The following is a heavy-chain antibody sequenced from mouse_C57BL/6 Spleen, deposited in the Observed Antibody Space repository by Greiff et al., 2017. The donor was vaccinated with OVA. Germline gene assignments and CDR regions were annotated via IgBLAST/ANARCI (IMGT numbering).Heavy chain of an antibody. D-gene: IGHD4-1*01. CDR1: GFNIKDDY. CDR2: IDPENGDT. CDR3: TTRVGRY. V-gene: IGHV14-4*01. Sequence: EVKLMESGAELVRPGASVKLSCTASGFNIKDDYMHWVKQRPEQGLEWIGWIDPENGDTEYASKFQGKATITADTSSNTAYLQLSSLTSEDTAVYYCTTRVGRYWGQGTTLTVSS. J-gene: IGHJ2*01.